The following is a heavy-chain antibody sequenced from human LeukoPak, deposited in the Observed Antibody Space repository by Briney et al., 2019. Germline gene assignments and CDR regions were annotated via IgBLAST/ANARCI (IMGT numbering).Heavy chain of an antibody. CDR3: ASISTIAAAGNAFDY. CDR2: IYYSGST. D-gene: IGHD6-13*01. J-gene: IGHJ4*02. CDR1: GGSISSSSYY. Sequence: SETLSLTCTVSGGSISSSSYYWGWIRQPPGKGLEWIGSIYYSGSTYYNPSLKSRVTISVDTSKNQFSLKLSSLTAADTAVYYCASISTIAAAGNAFDYWGQGTLVTVSS. V-gene: IGHV4-39*01.